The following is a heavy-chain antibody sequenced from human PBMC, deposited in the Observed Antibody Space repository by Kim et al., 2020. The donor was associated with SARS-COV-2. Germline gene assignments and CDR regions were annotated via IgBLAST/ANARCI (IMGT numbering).Heavy chain of an antibody. CDR3: ARASAIVVVTAMGY. J-gene: IGHJ4*02. CDR2: ISSSSSYI. Sequence: GGSLRLSCAASGFTFSSYSMNWVRQAPGKGLEWVSSISSSSSYIYYADSVKGRFTIFRDNAKNSLYLQMNSLRAEDTAVYYCARASAIVVVTAMGYWGQGTLVTVSS. V-gene: IGHV3-21*01. CDR1: GFTFSSYS. D-gene: IGHD2-21*02.